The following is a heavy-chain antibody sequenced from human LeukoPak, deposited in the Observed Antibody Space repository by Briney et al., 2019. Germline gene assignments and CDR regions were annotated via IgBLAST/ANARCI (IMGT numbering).Heavy chain of an antibody. D-gene: IGHD6-13*01. Sequence: ASVTVSFKASGYTFNVYYMHWVRQAPGQGLEWMGWINPNSGGTNYAQKFQGRVTMTRDTSISTAYMELSRLRSDDTAVYYCARVDRVYSSNNWFDPWGQGTLVTVSS. CDR3: ARVDRVYSSNNWFDP. CDR1: GYTFNVYY. CDR2: INPNSGGT. V-gene: IGHV1-2*02. J-gene: IGHJ5*02.